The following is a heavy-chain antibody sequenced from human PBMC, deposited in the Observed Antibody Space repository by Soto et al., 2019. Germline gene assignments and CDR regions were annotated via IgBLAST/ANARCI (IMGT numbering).Heavy chain of an antibody. CDR1: GFTFSDYY. Sequence: GGSLRLSCAGSGFTFSDYYMTWIRQAPGKGLEWASYINTLSSAIYYADSVKGRFTISRDNAKNSLYLQMNSLRAEDTAVYYCARRLQWQLRPLDSWGRGTLVTVSS. V-gene: IGHV3-11*01. J-gene: IGHJ4*02. CDR3: ARRLQWQLRPLDS. CDR2: INTLSSAI. D-gene: IGHD6-19*01.